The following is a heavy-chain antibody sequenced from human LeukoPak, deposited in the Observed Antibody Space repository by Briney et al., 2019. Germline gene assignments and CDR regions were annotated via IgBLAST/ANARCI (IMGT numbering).Heavy chain of an antibody. CDR1: GFTFSSYS. J-gene: IGHJ1*01. V-gene: IGHV3-21*01. CDR3: ARERETYYDYVWGSYRPLRAFQH. D-gene: IGHD3-16*02. Sequence: GGSLRLSCAASGFTFSSYSMNWVRQAPGKGPEWVSSISSSSSYIYYADSVKGRFTISRDNAKNSLYLQMNSLRAEDTAVYYCARERETYYDYVWGSYRPLRAFQHWGQGTLVTVSS. CDR2: ISSSSSYI.